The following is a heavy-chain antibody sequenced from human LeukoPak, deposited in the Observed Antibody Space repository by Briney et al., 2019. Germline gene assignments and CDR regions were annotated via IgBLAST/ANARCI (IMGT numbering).Heavy chain of an antibody. Sequence: GGSLRLSCAASGFTFSSYAMSWVRQAPGKGLEWVSAISGSGGSTYYADSVKGRFTISRDNSKNTLYLQMNSLRAEDTAVYYCARDWGEGFFSMAFDIWGQGTMVTVSS. J-gene: IGHJ3*02. V-gene: IGHV3-23*01. CDR2: ISGSGGST. CDR1: GFTFSSYA. CDR3: ARDWGEGFFSMAFDI. D-gene: IGHD3-16*01.